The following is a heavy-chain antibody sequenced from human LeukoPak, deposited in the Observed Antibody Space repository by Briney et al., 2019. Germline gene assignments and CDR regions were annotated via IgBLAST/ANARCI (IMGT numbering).Heavy chain of an antibody. CDR1: GFTFSSYG. CDR2: ISYDGSNK. D-gene: IGHD3-16*01. V-gene: IGHV3-30*18. Sequence: GGSLRLSCAASGFTFSSYGMHWVRQAPGKGLEWVAVISYDGSNKYYADSVKGRFTISRDNSKNTLYLQMYSLRAEDTAVYYCAKDRRRGTQPGYYYYYYMDVWGKGTTVTVSS. CDR3: AKDRRRGTQPGYYYYYYMDV. J-gene: IGHJ6*03.